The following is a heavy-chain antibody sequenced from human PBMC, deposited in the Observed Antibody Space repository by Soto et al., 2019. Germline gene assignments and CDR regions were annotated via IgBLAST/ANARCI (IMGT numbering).Heavy chain of an antibody. CDR3: ARLFNYDFWSGYYADYYYYYGMDV. D-gene: IGHD3-3*01. V-gene: IGHV1-18*04. J-gene: IGHJ6*02. CDR1: GYTFTSYG. CDR2: ISAYNGNT. Sequence: GPSVKVSCKASGYTFTSYGISWVRQAPGQGLERMGWISAYNGNTNYAQKLQGRVTMTTDTSTSTAYMELRSLRSDDTAVYYCARLFNYDFWSGYYADYYYYYGMDVWGQGTTVTV.